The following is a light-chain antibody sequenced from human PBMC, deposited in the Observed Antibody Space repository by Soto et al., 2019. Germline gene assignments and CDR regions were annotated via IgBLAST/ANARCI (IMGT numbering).Light chain of an antibody. CDR1: SSDVGGYNY. CDR3: SSYTSSSTLVV. V-gene: IGLV2-14*01. CDR2: DVG. Sequence: QSVLTQPASVSGSPGQSITISCTGTSSDVGGYNYVSWYQQHPGKAPKLMIYDVGNRPSGVSNRFSGSKSGNTASLTISGLQAEDEADYYCSSYTSSSTLVVFGGGTQLTVL. J-gene: IGLJ2*01.